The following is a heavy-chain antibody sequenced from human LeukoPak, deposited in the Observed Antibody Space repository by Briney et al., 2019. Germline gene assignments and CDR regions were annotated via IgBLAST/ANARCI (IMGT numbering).Heavy chain of an antibody. CDR3: AKDWYGASYAGPDY. CDR2: ISYDGSNK. CDR1: GFTFSSYG. Sequence: GGSLRLSCAASGFTFSSYGMHWVRQAPGKGLEWVAVISYDGSNKYYADSVKGRFTISRDNSKNTLYLQMDSLRAEDTAVYYCAKDWYGASYAGPDYWGQGTLVTVSS. D-gene: IGHD2-8*01. J-gene: IGHJ4*02. V-gene: IGHV3-30*18.